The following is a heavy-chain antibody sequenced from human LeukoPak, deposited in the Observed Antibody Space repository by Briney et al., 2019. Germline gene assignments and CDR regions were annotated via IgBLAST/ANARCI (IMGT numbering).Heavy chain of an antibody. D-gene: IGHD3-22*01. CDR1: GFTVNSNY. J-gene: IGHJ3*02. V-gene: IGHV3-53*01. Sequence: PGGSLRLSCAASGFTVNSNYMSWVRQAPGKGLEWVSVIYGGGSTYYADSVKGRFTISRDTSKNTVNLEMNSLRAEDTAVYYCARDFSLEYYYDSSGYYKTDAFDIWGQGTMVTVSS. CDR3: ARDFSLEYYYDSSGYYKTDAFDI. CDR2: IYGGGST.